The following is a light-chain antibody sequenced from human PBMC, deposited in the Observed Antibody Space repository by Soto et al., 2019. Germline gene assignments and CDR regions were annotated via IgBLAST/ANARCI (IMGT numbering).Light chain of an antibody. Sequence: EMRMTQSPATLSLSTMERATLSCRASQSVSSNLAWYQQKPGQGPRLRVYRASTRTLGIPARFSGSESGTEFTLTISSLQSEDFAVYYCQQYNTWPITFGQGTRLEIK. J-gene: IGKJ5*01. CDR2: RAS. CDR1: QSVSSN. V-gene: IGKV3-15*01. CDR3: QQYNTWPIT.